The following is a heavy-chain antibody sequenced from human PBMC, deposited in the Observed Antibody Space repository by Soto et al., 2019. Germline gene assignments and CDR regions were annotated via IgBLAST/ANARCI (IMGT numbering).Heavy chain of an antibody. J-gene: IGHJ3*02. CDR1: GGSISSSSYY. Sequence: SETLSLTCTVSGGSISSSSYYWGWIRQPPGKGLEWIGSIYYSGSTYYNPSLKSRVTISVDTSKNQFSLKLSSVTAADTAVYYCALTNDITYYDYIWGSYRNAFDIWGQGTMVTVSS. CDR3: ALTNDITYYDYIWGSYRNAFDI. D-gene: IGHD3-16*01. CDR2: IYYSGST. V-gene: IGHV4-39*01.